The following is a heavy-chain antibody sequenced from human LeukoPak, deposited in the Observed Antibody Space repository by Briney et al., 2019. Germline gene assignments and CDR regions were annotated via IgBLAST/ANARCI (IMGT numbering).Heavy chain of an antibody. Sequence: ASVKVSCKASGGTFSSYAITWVRQAPGQGLEWMGRIIPILGIATYAQNFQGRVTITADKSTSTAYMELSSLRSEDTAVYYCARDLVVSCSSTSCSVAPSDFWGQGTLVTVSS. CDR1: GGTFSSYA. CDR2: IIPILGIA. D-gene: IGHD2-2*01. CDR3: ARDLVVSCSSTSCSVAPSDF. J-gene: IGHJ4*02. V-gene: IGHV1-69*04.